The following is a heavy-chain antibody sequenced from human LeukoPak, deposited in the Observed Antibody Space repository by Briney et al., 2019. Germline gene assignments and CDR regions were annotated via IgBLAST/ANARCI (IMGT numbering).Heavy chain of an antibody. CDR2: INHSGGT. V-gene: IGHV4-34*01. D-gene: IGHD2-2*02. CDR3: ARGGYCSSTSCYKAYYYYYYMDV. CDR1: GGSFSGYY. Sequence: SETLSLTCAVYGGSFSGYYWSWIRQPPGKGLEWIGEINHSGGTNYNPSLKSRVTISVDTSKNQFSLKLSSVTAADTAVYYCARGGYCSSTSCYKAYYYYYYMDVWGKGTTVTVSS. J-gene: IGHJ6*03.